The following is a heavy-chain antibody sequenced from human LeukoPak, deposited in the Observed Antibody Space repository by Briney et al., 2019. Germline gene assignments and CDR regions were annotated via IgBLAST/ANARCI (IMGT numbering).Heavy chain of an antibody. CDR2: ISVSGGTT. J-gene: IGHJ4*02. Sequence: GGSLRLSCAASGFTFSSHAMTWARHTPGKGLEWVSGISVSGGTTYYADSVKGRFTISRDTSKNTLYLQMNSLRAEDTAVYYCARDTYGDGFDYWGQGTLVTVSS. CDR1: GFTFSSHA. CDR3: ARDTYGDGFDY. V-gene: IGHV3-23*01. D-gene: IGHD4-17*01.